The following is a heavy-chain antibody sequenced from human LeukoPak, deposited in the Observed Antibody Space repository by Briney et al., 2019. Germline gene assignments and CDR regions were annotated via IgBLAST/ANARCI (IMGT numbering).Heavy chain of an antibody. CDR3: ARDPPGDGGVTLDY. CDR1: GFTFSYYH. Sequence: PGGSLTLSCAASGFTFSYYHMNWIRQAPGKGREWISYISSSSDYTTYADSVKGRFTISRDNSKNSLYLQMYSLRAEDTGVYYCARDPPGDGGVTLDYWGQGTLVTVSS. V-gene: IGHV3-11*05. D-gene: IGHD2-8*02. J-gene: IGHJ4*02. CDR2: ISSSSDYT.